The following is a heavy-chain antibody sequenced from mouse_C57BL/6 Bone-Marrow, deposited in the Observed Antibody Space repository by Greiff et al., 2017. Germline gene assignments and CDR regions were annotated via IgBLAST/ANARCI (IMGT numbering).Heavy chain of an antibody. J-gene: IGHJ3*01. D-gene: IGHD2-4*01. Sequence: VQLKESGAELVRPGASVKLSCTASGFNIKDDYMHWVKQRPEQGLEWIGWIDPENGDTEYASKFQGTATITADTSSNTSYLQLSSLTSEDTAVYYCTTHYDYLWFAYWGQGTLVTVSA. V-gene: IGHV14-4*01. CDR1: GFNIKDDY. CDR2: IDPENGDT. CDR3: TTHYDYLWFAY.